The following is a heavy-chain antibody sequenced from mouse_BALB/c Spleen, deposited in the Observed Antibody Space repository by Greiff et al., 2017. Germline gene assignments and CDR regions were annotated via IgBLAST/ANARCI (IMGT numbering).Heavy chain of an antibody. J-gene: IGHJ2*01. CDR3: ASHYDYDEFDY. Sequence: VQLQQSGPELVKPGASVKISCKASGYSFTSYYIHWVKQRPGQGLEWIGWIFPGSGNTKYNEKFKGKATLTADTSSSTAYMQISSLTSEDSAVYFCASHYDYDEFDYWGQGTTLTVSS. CDR1: GYSFTSYY. D-gene: IGHD2-4*01. CDR2: IFPGSGNT. V-gene: IGHV1-66*01.